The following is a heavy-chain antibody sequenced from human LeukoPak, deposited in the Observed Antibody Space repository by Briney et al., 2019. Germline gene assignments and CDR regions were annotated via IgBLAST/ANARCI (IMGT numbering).Heavy chain of an antibody. CDR2: INHSGST. CDR3: ARLGVGGSSGYYSDY. D-gene: IGHD3-22*01. J-gene: IGHJ4*02. V-gene: IGHV4-34*01. Sequence: SETLSLTCAVYGGSFSGYYWSWIRQPPGKGLEWIGEINHSGSTNYNPSLKSRVTISVDTSKNQFSLKLSSVTAADTAVYYCARLGVGGSSGYYSDYWGQGTLVTVSS. CDR1: GGSFSGYY.